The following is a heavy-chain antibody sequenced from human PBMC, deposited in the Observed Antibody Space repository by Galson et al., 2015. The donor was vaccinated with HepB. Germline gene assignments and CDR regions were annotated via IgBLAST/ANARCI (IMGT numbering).Heavy chain of an antibody. D-gene: IGHD5-24*01. Sequence: SLRLSCADSGFTFSSCDMSWVRQAPGKGLEWVSSISRSGDSTYYADSVKGRFTISRDNSKNTLYLQMNSLRAEDTAVYYCASQELPAIFFDYWGQGTLVTVSS. CDR1: GFTFSSCD. CDR2: ISRSGDST. V-gene: IGHV3-23*01. J-gene: IGHJ4*02. CDR3: ASQELPAIFFDY.